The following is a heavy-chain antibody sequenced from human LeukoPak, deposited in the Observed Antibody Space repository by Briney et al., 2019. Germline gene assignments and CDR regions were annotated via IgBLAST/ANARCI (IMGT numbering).Heavy chain of an antibody. CDR2: IYTSGST. Sequence: SETLSLTCTVPGGSISSYYWSWIRQPAGKGLEWIGRIYTSGSTNYNPSLKCRVTMSVDTSKNQFSLKLSSVTAADTAVYYRARSRDDFWSGYYGMDVWGQGTTVTVSS. V-gene: IGHV4-4*07. CDR1: GGSISSYY. D-gene: IGHD3-3*01. J-gene: IGHJ6*02. CDR3: ARSRDDFWSGYYGMDV.